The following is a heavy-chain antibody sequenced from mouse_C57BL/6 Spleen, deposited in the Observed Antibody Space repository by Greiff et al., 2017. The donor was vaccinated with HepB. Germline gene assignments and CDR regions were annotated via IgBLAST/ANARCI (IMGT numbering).Heavy chain of an antibody. CDR3: ARWGYDYDVPV. V-gene: IGHV1-80*01. Sequence: VQLQESGAELVKPGASVKISCKASGYAFSSYWMNWVKQRPGKGLEWIGQIYPGDGDTNYNGKFKGKATLTADKSSSTAYMQLSSLTSEDSAVYFCARWGYDYDVPVWGTGTTVTVSS. J-gene: IGHJ1*03. D-gene: IGHD2-4*01. CDR2: IYPGDGDT. CDR1: GYAFSSYW.